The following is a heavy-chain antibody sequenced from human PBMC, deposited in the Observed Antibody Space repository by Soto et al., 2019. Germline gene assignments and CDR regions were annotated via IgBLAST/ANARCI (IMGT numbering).Heavy chain of an antibody. CDR2: VYYSGYT. D-gene: IGHD1-7*01. J-gene: IGHJ4*02. V-gene: IGHV4-31*03. CDR3: ARDRNYPRDQFHY. Sequence: LSLTCSVSGGSISSDGYYGSWMRQHAGKGLEWIGYVYYSGYTNSNPFLKSRVTISRDRSKNQFTLRAEDTAVYYCARDRNYPRDQFHYWGQGTLVTVSS. CDR1: GGSISSDGYY.